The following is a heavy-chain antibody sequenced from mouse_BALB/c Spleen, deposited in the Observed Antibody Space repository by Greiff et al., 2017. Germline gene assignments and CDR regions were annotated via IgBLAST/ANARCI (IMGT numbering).Heavy chain of an antibody. CDR1: GFTFSSYA. D-gene: IGHD2-14*01. Sequence: EVMLVESGGGLVKPGGSLKLSCAASGFTFSSYAMSWVRQTPEKRLEWVASISSGGSTYYPDSVKGRFTISRDNARNILYLQMSSLRSEDTAMYYCARAYYRYDGGPWFAYWGQGTLVTVSA. J-gene: IGHJ3*01. CDR3: ARAYYRYDGGPWFAY. CDR2: ISSGGST. V-gene: IGHV5-6-5*01.